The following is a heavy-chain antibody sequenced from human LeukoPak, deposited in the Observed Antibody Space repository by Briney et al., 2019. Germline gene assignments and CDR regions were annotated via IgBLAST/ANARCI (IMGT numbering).Heavy chain of an antibody. CDR2: INHSGST. V-gene: IGHV4-34*01. Sequence: PSETLSLTCAVYGGSFSGYYWSWIRQPPGKGLEWIGEINHSGSTNYNPSLKSRVTISVDTSKNQFSLKLSSVTAADTAVYYCARGLGYYDISDPYYYGMDVWGQGTTVTVSS. CDR3: ARGLGYYDISDPYYYGMDV. J-gene: IGHJ6*02. CDR1: GGSFSGYY. D-gene: IGHD3-9*01.